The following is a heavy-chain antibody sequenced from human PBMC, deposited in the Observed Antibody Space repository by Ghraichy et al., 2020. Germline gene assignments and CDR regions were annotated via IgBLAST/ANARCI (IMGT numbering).Heavy chain of an antibody. Sequence: SETLSLTCAVSNGPVNNYYWSWLRQPPGKGLEWIGYIHYTGTTNSSPSLRSRVSISVDTSKNQFSLKLISVTAADTAVYYCARHSAYSGKYGSFNWFDPWGPGTLVTVSS. CDR1: NGPVNNYY. J-gene: IGHJ5*02. D-gene: IGHD5-12*01. V-gene: IGHV4-59*08. CDR2: IHYTGTT. CDR3: ARHSAYSGKYGSFNWFDP.